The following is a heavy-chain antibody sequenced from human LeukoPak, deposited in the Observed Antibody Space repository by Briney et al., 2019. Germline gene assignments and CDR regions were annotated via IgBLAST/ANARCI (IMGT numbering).Heavy chain of an antibody. CDR3: AKAYRSSWFYFDY. CDR2: ISDNGDNT. V-gene: IGHV3-23*01. CDR1: GFTFSSYA. Sequence: PGGSLRLSCAASGFTFSSYAMSWVRQARGKGLEWVSSISDNGDNTYYADSVKGRFTISRDNSKNTLFLQMSGLRAEDTAFYYCAKAYRSSWFYFDYWGQGTLVTVSS. J-gene: IGHJ4*02. D-gene: IGHD6-6*01.